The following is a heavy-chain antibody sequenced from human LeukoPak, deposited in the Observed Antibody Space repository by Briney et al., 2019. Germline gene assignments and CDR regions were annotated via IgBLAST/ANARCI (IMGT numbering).Heavy chain of an antibody. CDR1: GFTFSIYA. CDR2: ISGSGGST. Sequence: GGSLRLSCAASGFTFSIYAMSWVRQAPGKGLEWVSAISGSGGSTYYADSVKGRFTISRDNSKNTLYLQMNSLRAEDTAVYYCAKEERGVLWFGEFMFDYWGQGTLVTVSS. J-gene: IGHJ4*02. CDR3: AKEERGVLWFGEFMFDY. V-gene: IGHV3-23*01. D-gene: IGHD3-10*01.